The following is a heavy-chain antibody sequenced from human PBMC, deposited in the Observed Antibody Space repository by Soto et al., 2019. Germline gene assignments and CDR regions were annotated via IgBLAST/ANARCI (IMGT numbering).Heavy chain of an antibody. CDR2: IWYDGSNK. J-gene: IGHJ6*02. CDR3: ARGGYSSSWTNYYYYGMDV. D-gene: IGHD6-13*01. CDR1: GFTFSSYG. V-gene: IGHV3-33*01. Sequence: PGGSLRLSCAASGFTFSSYGMHWVRQAPGKGLEWVAVIWYDGSNKYYADSVKGRFTISGDNSKNTLYLQMNSLRAEDTAVYYCARGGYSSSWTNYYYYGMDVWGQGTTVTVSS.